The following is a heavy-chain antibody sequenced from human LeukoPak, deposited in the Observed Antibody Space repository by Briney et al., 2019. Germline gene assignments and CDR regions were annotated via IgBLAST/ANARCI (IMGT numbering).Heavy chain of an antibody. D-gene: IGHD3-10*01. CDR1: GGSISSGSYY. CDR3: ARSALGGMRYYGSGSYSYFDY. V-gene: IGHV4-61*02. J-gene: IGHJ4*02. Sequence: SQTLSLTCTVSGGSISSGSYYWSWIRQPAGKGLEWIGRIYTSGSTNYNPSLKSRVTISVDTSKNQFSLKLSSVTAADTAVYYCARSALGGMRYYGSGSYSYFDYWGQGTLVTVSS. CDR2: IYTSGST.